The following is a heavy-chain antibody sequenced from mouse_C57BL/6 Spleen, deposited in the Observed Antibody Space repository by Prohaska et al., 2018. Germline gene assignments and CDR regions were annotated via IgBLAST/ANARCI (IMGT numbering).Heavy chain of an antibody. CDR2: IRMKSDNYAT. CDR1: GFTFSNYW. CDR3: TGPGSSLGD. V-gene: IGHV6-3*01. Sequence: EVKLEESGGGLVQPGGSMKLSCVASGFTFSNYWMNWVRQSPVKGLEWVAQIRMKSDNYATHYAESVKGRFTISRDDSKSSVYLQMNKLRAEGTGMYYCTGPGSSLGDWGQGTTLTVSS. D-gene: IGHD1-1*01. J-gene: IGHJ2*01.